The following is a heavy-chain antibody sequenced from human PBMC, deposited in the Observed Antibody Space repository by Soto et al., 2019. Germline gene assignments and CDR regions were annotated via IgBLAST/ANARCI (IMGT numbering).Heavy chain of an antibody. Sequence: GGSLRLSCAASGFTFSNAWMSWVRQAPGKGLEWVGRIKSKTDGGTTDYAAPVKGRFAISRDDSKNTLYLQMNSLKTEDTAVYYCTTPPGTAGISIFGSYYYYGMDVWGQGTTVTVSS. CDR3: TTPPGTAGISIFGSYYYYGMDV. J-gene: IGHJ6*02. CDR1: GFTFSNAW. CDR2: IKSKTDGGTT. V-gene: IGHV3-15*01. D-gene: IGHD3-3*01.